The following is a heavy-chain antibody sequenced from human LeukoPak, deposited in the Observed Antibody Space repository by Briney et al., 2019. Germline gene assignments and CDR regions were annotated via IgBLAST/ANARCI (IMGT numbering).Heavy chain of an antibody. CDR2: INQSGST. CDR1: GGFFSGHY. CDR3: ASEGPSLSIFGIRTHVFDM. D-gene: IGHD3-3*01. J-gene: IGHJ3*02. V-gene: IGHV4-34*01. Sequence: AETLSLTCSVYGGFFSGHYWSWVRQPPGKGLEWIGEINQSGSTNYNPSLKSGVTISIKKSRKKFSLKLSSVTAADTAVYYCASEGPSLSIFGIRTHVFDMWGQGTMVTVSS.